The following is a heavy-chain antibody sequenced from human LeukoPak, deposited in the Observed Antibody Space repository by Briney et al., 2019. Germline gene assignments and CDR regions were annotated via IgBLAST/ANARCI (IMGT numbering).Heavy chain of an antibody. Sequence: SETLSLTCTVSGGSISSSSYYWGWIRQPPGKGLEWIGSIHYSGSTYYNPSLKSRVTISVDTSKNQFSLKLSSVTAADTAVYYCAAWYNWNQVWYYYYYMDVWGKGTTVTVSS. CDR1: GGSISSSSYY. V-gene: IGHV4-39*07. J-gene: IGHJ6*03. D-gene: IGHD1-20*01. CDR3: AAWYNWNQVWYYYYYMDV. CDR2: IHYSGST.